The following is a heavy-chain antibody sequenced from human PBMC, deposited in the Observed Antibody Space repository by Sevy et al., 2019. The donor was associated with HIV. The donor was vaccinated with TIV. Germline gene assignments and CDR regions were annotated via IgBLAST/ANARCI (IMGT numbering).Heavy chain of an antibody. CDR1: GKTLTQLS. CDR3: ATTKHYYESSGSPFDY. D-gene: IGHD3-22*01. Sequence: ATVKVSCKVSGKTLTQLSMHWVRQAPRKGLERMGSYDPEDDKRIYAQKFQGRVTMTEDTSTDTAYMELRILRSEDTAVYYCATTKHYYESSGSPFDYWGQGTLVTVSS. CDR2: YDPEDDKR. J-gene: IGHJ4*02. V-gene: IGHV1-24*01.